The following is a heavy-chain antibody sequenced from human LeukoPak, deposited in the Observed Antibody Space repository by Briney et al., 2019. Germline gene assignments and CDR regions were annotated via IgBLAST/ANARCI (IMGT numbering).Heavy chain of an antibody. CDR2: ISSNGGST. V-gene: IGHV3-64*01. CDR1: GFTFSSYA. Sequence: GGSLRLSCAASGFTFSSYAMHWVRQAPGKGLEYVSAISSNGGSTYYANSVKGRFTISRDNSKNTLYLQMGSLRAEDMAVYYCARAPRYCSGGSCYPRSTHSDYWGQGTLVTVSS. J-gene: IGHJ4*02. D-gene: IGHD2-15*01. CDR3: ARAPRYCSGGSCYPRSTHSDY.